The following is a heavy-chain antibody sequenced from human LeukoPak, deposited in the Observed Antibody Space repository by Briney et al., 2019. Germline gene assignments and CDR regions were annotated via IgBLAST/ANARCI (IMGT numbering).Heavy chain of an antibody. J-gene: IGHJ4*02. CDR3: ARGEAIWGPLFDD. V-gene: IGHV3-21*01. CDR2: IGSSGIHK. Sequence: KAGGSLRLSCAASGFRFSNYGMNWVRQAPGKGLEWVSSIGSSGIHKFYAGSVKGRFTISRDNTKNSLYLQMYNLRVEDTALYYCARGEAIWGPLFDDWGQGTLVTVSS. D-gene: IGHD7-27*01. CDR1: GFRFSNYG.